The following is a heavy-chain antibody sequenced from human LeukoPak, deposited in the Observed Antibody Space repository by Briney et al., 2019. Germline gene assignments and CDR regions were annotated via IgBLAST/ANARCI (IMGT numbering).Heavy chain of an antibody. J-gene: IGHJ5*02. CDR1: GHTFTSYG. CDR3: ARDQVVRGSNWFDP. Sequence: SVKVSCKASGHTFTSYGISWVRQAPGQGLEWMGRIIPIFGTANYAQKFQGRVTITTDESTSTAYMELSSLRSEDTAVYYCARDQVVRGSNWFDPWGQGTLVTVSS. D-gene: IGHD3-10*01. CDR2: IIPIFGTA. V-gene: IGHV1-69*05.